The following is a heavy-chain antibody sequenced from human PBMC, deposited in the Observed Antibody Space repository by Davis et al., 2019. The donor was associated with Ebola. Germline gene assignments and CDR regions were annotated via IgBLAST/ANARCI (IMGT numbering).Heavy chain of an antibody. V-gene: IGHV1-46*01. Sequence: GGSLRLSCAASGFTFSSYAMHWVRQAPGQGLEWMGIINPSGGSTSYAQKFQGRVTMTRDTSTSTVYMELSSLRSEDTAVYYCARGTTVTHGTFVDYWGQGTLVTVSS. CDR3: ARGTTVTHGTFVDY. CDR2: INPSGGST. J-gene: IGHJ4*02. CDR1: GFTFSSYA. D-gene: IGHD4-11*01.